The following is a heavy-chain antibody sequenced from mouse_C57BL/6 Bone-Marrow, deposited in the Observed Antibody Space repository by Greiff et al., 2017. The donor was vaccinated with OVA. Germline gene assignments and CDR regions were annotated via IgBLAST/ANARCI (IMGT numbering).Heavy chain of an antibody. CDR3: ANYDDV. Sequence: VQLQQSGAELMKPGASVKLSCKATGYTFTGYWIEWVKQRPGHGLEWIGEILPGSGSTNYNEKFKGKATLTADTSSNTAYMQLSSQTTEDSASYCCANYDDVWGTGTTVTVSS. D-gene: IGHD2-4*01. CDR2: ILPGSGST. V-gene: IGHV1-9*01. J-gene: IGHJ1*03. CDR1: GYTFTGYW.